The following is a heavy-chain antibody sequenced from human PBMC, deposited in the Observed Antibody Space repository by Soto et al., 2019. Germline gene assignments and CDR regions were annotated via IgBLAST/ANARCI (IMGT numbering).Heavy chain of an antibody. D-gene: IGHD6-19*01. CDR1: GFTFSNVW. J-gene: IGHJ4*02. CDR2: IKSKLDGETI. CDR3: TPLAMKYNSDWDEFSD. V-gene: IGHV3-15*07. Sequence: EGQLVESGGGLVKPGGSLRLSCAASGFTFSNVWMNWVRQAPGKGLEWVGRIKSKLDGETIDYAAPVKGRFTISRDDSENMLYLQMNSLNTEDTGVYYCTPLAMKYNSDWDEFSDWGQATRVTVSS.